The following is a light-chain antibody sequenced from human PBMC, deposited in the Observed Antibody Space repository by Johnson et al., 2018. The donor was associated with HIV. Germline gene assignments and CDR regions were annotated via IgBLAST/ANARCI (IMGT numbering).Light chain of an antibody. J-gene: IGLJ1*01. V-gene: IGLV1-51*02. Sequence: QSVLTQPPSVSAAPGQKVTIYCSGSSSNVGNNYVSWYQQLPGTAPKLLIYENNKRPSGIPDRFSGSKSGTSANLGLPGRQTGDEADYYCGTWDSLIACYVFGTGTKVTVL. CDR2: ENN. CDR1: SSNVGNNY. CDR3: GTWDSLIACYV.